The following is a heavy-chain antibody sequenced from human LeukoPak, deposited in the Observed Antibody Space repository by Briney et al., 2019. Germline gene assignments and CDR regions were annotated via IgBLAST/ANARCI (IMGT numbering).Heavy chain of an antibody. CDR2: ISSSGSTI. J-gene: IGHJ4*02. D-gene: IGHD3-10*01. CDR3: ARETMARTSFGELDFDY. CDR1: GFTFSSYE. Sequence: GGSLRLSCAASGFTFSSYEMNWVGQAAGKGLEWVSYISSSGSTIYYADSVKCRFTISRHNAKNSLYLQMNSLRAEDTAVYYCARETMARTSFGELDFDYWGQGTLVTVSS. V-gene: IGHV3-48*03.